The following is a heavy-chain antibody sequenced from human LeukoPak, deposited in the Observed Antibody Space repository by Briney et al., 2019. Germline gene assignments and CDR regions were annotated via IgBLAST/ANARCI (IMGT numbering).Heavy chain of an antibody. D-gene: IGHD2-15*01. CDR2: INHSGST. V-gene: IGHV4-34*01. CDR1: GGSFSGYY. Sequence: PSETLSLTCAVYGGSFSGYYWSWIRQPPGKGLEWIGEINHSGSTNYNPSLKSRVTISVDTSKNQFSLKLSSVTAADTAVYYCARAGVESSGGSFVAFDIWGQGTMVTVSS. CDR3: ARAGVESSGGSFVAFDI. J-gene: IGHJ3*02.